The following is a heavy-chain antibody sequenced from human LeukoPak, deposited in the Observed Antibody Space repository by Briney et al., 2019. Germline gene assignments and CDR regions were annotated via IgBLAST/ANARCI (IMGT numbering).Heavy chain of an antibody. Sequence: ASVMVSCKASGYTFTSYDINWVRQATGQGLEWMGWMNPNSGNTGYAQKFQGRVTMTRYTSITTAYMELSSLRSEDTAVYYCARAQYSSSWYSYYGMDVWGQGTTVTVSS. V-gene: IGHV1-8*01. CDR3: ARAQYSSSWYSYYGMDV. CDR2: MNPNSGNT. J-gene: IGHJ6*02. CDR1: GYTFTSYD. D-gene: IGHD6-13*01.